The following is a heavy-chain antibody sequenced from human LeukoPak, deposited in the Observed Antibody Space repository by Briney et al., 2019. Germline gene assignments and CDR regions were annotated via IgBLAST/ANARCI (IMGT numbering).Heavy chain of an antibody. Sequence: SETLSLTCTVSGGSIISRIYYWGWIRQPPGKGLEWIGSINYSGSTYYNPSLKSRVTISVDTSKIQFSLKLSSVTAADTAVYYCARDSLDGAVAGRFDYWGQGTLVTVSS. CDR2: INYSGST. CDR1: GGSIISRIYY. V-gene: IGHV4-39*07. J-gene: IGHJ4*02. CDR3: ARDSLDGAVAGRFDY. D-gene: IGHD6-19*01.